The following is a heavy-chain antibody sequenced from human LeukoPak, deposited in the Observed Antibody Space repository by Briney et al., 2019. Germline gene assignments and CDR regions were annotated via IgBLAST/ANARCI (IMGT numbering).Heavy chain of an antibody. CDR2: IMPTFDTA. Sequence: GASVKVSCKASGGSFSSYGFSWVRQAPGQGLEWMGGIMPTFDTANYAQKFQGRVTITMDESTSTSYMELRSLRSGDTAVYYCATFYSSGYYYVYWGQGTLVTVSS. V-gene: IGHV1-69*05. CDR1: GGSFSSYG. J-gene: IGHJ4*02. CDR3: ATFYSSGYYYVY. D-gene: IGHD3-22*01.